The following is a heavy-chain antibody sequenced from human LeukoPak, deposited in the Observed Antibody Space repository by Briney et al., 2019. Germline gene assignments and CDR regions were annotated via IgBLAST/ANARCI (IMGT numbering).Heavy chain of an antibody. D-gene: IGHD1-26*01. J-gene: IGHJ4*02. CDR3: ASKPFLSGSFDY. Sequence: SETLSLTCAVSGYSIISGYYWGWIRQPPGKGLEWIGSIYHSGSTYYNPSLKSRVTISVDTSKNQFSLNLSSVTAADTAVYYCASKPFLSGSFDYWGQGTLVTVSS. CDR1: GYSIISGYY. V-gene: IGHV4-38-2*01. CDR2: IYHSGST.